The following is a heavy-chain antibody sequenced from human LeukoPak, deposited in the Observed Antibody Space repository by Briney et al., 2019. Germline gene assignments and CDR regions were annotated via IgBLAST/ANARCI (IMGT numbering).Heavy chain of an antibody. Sequence: SGTLSLTCAVSGGSISSSNWWSWVRQPPGKGLEWIGEIYHSGSTNYNPSLKSQVTISVDKSKNQFSLKLSSVTAADTAVYYCARDLPTKLWFGAAYYYGMDVWGQGTTVTVSS. V-gene: IGHV4-4*02. CDR3: ARDLPTKLWFGAAYYYGMDV. CDR1: GGSISSSNW. CDR2: IYHSGST. J-gene: IGHJ6*02. D-gene: IGHD3-10*01.